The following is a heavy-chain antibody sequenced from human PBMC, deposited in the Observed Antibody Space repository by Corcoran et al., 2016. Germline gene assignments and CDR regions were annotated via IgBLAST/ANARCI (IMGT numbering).Heavy chain of an antibody. CDR3: AGAGECAGWFDP. CDR2: INPSGGST. D-gene: IGHD3-10*01. J-gene: IGHJ5*02. Sequence: QVQLVQSGAEVKKPGASVKVSCKASGYTFTSYYMHWVRQAPGQGLEWMGIINPSGGSTSYAQKFQGRVTMTRDTSTSTVYMELSSLRSEDTAVYYCAGAGECAGWFDPWGQGTLVTVSS. V-gene: IGHV1-46*01. CDR1: GYTFTSYY.